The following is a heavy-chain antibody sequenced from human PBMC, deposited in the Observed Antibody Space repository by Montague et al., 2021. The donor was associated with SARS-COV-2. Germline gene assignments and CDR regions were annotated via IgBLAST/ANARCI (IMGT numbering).Heavy chain of an antibody. CDR3: ARAQKTISGMLIPPYYFDF. CDR2: IYHSGST. V-gene: IGHV4-4*02. CDR1: GHSIWSSDW. D-gene: IGHD3-3*01. Sequence: SETLSLTCSVSGHSIWSSDWWTWVCQPPGKGLEWIGEIYHSGSTTYNPSLKSRVTISVDKSKNQFSLTLTSLTAADTAVYYCARAQKTISGMLIPPYYFDFWGQGTLVTVSS. J-gene: IGHJ4*02.